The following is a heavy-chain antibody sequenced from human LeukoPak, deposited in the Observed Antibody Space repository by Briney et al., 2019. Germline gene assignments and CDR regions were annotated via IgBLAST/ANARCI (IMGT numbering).Heavy chain of an antibody. Sequence: SETLSLTCTVSGGSISSRSYSWGWIRQPPGKGLEWIGSISYSGSTHYNLSLKSRVTISVDLSKNQVSLKVTSVTAADTALYYCARRGYGGGWDFDFWGPGTLVTVSS. V-gene: IGHV4-39*01. CDR3: ARRGYGGGWDFDF. CDR1: GGSISSRSYS. CDR2: ISYSGST. J-gene: IGHJ4*02. D-gene: IGHD6-19*01.